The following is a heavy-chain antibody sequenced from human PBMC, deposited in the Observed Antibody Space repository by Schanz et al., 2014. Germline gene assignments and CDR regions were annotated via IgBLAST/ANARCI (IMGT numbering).Heavy chain of an antibody. CDR3: ARDEGKDRYNLAFDV. CDR1: GFTFSDYY. V-gene: IGHV3-11*05. D-gene: IGHD5-12*01. CDR2: ISDSGDST. Sequence: QVQLVESGGGLVKPGGSLRLSCAASGFTFSDYYMTWIRQAPGKGLEWVSDISDSGDSTHYAGSVKGRFTISRDNSKNMVFLQMNSLRVEDTAIYYCARDEGKDRYNLAFDVWGQGTLVTVSS. J-gene: IGHJ3*01.